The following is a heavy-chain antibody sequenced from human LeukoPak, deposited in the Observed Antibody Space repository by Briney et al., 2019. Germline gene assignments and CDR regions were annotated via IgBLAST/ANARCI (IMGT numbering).Heavy chain of an antibody. CDR2: IYYSGST. Sequence: PSETLSLTCSVSDDSITMYYWGWIRQPPEKGLEWIGNIYYSGSTYYNPSLKSRVTISVDTSKNQFSLKLSSVTAADTAVYYCVGGIAVPGTNAFDYWGQGTLVTVSS. V-gene: IGHV4-39*07. J-gene: IGHJ4*02. D-gene: IGHD6-19*01. CDR1: DDSITMYY. CDR3: VGGIAVPGTNAFDY.